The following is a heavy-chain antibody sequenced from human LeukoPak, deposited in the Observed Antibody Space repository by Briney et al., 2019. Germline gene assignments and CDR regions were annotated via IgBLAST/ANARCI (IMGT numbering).Heavy chain of an antibody. CDR2: IKQDGSEK. CDR1: GFTFSSYW. Sequence: GGSLRLSCAASGFTFSSYWMSWVRQAPGKGLEWVANIKQDGSEKYYVDSVKGRFTISRDNAKNSLYLQMNSLRAEDTAVYYCARGGIAAAGTPPNFQHWGQGTLVTVSS. V-gene: IGHV3-7*01. CDR3: ARGGIAAAGTPPNFQH. D-gene: IGHD6-13*01. J-gene: IGHJ1*01.